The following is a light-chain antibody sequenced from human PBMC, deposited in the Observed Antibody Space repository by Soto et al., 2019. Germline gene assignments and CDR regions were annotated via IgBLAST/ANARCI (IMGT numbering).Light chain of an antibody. CDR1: SSNIGAGYD. V-gene: IGLV1-40*01. CDR3: QSYDNSLSVWV. J-gene: IGLJ3*02. Sequence: QSVLTQPPSVSGAPGQRVTVSCTGSSSNIGAGYDVHWYQQLPGTAPKLLIYGNSNRPSGVPDRFSGSKPGTSASLAITGLQAEDGADYYCQSYDNSLSVWVFGGGTKVTVL. CDR2: GNS.